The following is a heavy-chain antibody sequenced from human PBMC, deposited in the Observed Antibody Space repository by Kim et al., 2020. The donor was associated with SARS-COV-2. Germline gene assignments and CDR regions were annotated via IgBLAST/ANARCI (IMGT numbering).Heavy chain of an antibody. J-gene: IGHJ6*02. CDR1: GYTFTGYY. CDR2: INPNSGGT. CDR3: ASYGSGWYWDGMDV. D-gene: IGHD6-19*01. Sequence: ASVKVSCKASGYTFTGYYMHWVRQAPGQGLEWMGRINPNSGGTNYAQKFQGRVTMTRDTSISTAYMELSRLRSDDTAVYYCASYGSGWYWDGMDVWGQGTTVTVSS. V-gene: IGHV1-2*06.